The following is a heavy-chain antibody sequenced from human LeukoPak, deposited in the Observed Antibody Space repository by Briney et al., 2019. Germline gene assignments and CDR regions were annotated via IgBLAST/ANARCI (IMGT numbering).Heavy chain of an antibody. CDR1: GGSFSNYY. D-gene: IGHD2-15*01. CDR2: ITHHGRT. CDR3: ATTLGYCSGGSCLLPYYYYYMDV. J-gene: IGHJ6*03. Sequence: SETLSLTCAIYGGSFSNYYYNWVRQPPGKGLEWIGEITHHGRTNYNPSLKSRVTISVDTSKNQFSLKLSSVTAADTAVYYCATTLGYCSGGSCLLPYYYYYMDVWGKGTTVTVSS. V-gene: IGHV4-34*01.